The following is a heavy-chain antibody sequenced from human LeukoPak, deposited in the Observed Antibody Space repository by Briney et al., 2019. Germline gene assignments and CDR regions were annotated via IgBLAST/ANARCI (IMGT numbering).Heavy chain of an antibody. Sequence: GRSLRLSCAASGFTFSSYGMHWVRQAPGKGLEWVAVIWYDGSNKYYADSVKGRFTISRDNSKNTLYLQMNSLRAEDTAVYYCARDSSGWYGVFDYWGQGTLVTVSS. V-gene: IGHV3-33*01. D-gene: IGHD6-19*01. CDR2: IWYDGSNK. CDR3: ARDSSGWYGVFDY. J-gene: IGHJ4*02. CDR1: GFTFSSYG.